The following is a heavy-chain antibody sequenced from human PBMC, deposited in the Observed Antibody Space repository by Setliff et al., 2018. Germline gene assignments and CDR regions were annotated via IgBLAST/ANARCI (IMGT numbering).Heavy chain of an antibody. V-gene: IGHV4-39*01. J-gene: IGHJ4*02. Sequence: SETLSLTCTVSGGSISSSSYYWGWIRQPPGKGLEWIGSIYYSGSTYYNPSLKSRVTISVDTSKNQFSLKLSSVTAADTAVYYCAGLYYYGSGSYPAPIDYWGQGTLGTVS. D-gene: IGHD3-10*01. CDR3: AGLYYYGSGSYPAPIDY. CDR2: IYYSGST. CDR1: GGSISSSSYY.